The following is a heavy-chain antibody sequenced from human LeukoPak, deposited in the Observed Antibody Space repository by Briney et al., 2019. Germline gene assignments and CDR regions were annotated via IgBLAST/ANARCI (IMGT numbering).Heavy chain of an antibody. CDR2: ISSSSSTI. CDR3: AKPPTGYNYGAGYFDY. Sequence: GGSLRLSCAASGFTFSSYSMNWVRQAPGKGLEWVSYISSSSSTIYYADSVKGRFTISRDNSKSTLYLQMNSLRAEDTAVYYCAKPPTGYNYGAGYFDYWGQGTLVTVSS. V-gene: IGHV3-48*01. CDR1: GFTFSSYS. D-gene: IGHD5-18*01. J-gene: IGHJ4*02.